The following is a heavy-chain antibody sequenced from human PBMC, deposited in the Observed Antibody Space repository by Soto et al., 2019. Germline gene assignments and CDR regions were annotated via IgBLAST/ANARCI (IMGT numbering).Heavy chain of an antibody. J-gene: IGHJ3*02. Sequence: SETLSLTCTVSGGSISSRGYYWSWIRRHPGKGLEWIGYIYYSGSTYYNPSLKSRVTISVDTSENQFSLKLSSVTAADTAVYYCARDSPYDFWSGYTNAFDIWGQGTMVT. CDR1: GGSISSRGYY. V-gene: IGHV4-31*03. CDR2: IYYSGST. CDR3: ARDSPYDFWSGYTNAFDI. D-gene: IGHD3-3*01.